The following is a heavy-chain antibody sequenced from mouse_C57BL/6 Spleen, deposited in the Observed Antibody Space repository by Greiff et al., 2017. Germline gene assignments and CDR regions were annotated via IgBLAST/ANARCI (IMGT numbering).Heavy chain of an antibody. CDR3: ARPLYEYDGGYYFDY. J-gene: IGHJ2*01. CDR1: GFTFSDYG. D-gene: IGHD2-4*01. V-gene: IGHV5-17*01. Sequence: EVKLMESGGGLVKPGGSLKLSCAASGFTFSDYGMHWVRQAPEKGLVGVAYISSGSSTIYSADTVKGRFTISRDNAKNTLFLQMTSLRSEDTAMYYCARPLYEYDGGYYFDYWGQGTTLTVSS. CDR2: ISSGSSTI.